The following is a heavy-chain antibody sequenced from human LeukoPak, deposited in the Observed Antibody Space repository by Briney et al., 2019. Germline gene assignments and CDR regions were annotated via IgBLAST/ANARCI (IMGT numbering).Heavy chain of an antibody. V-gene: IGHV3-30-3*01. CDR1: GFTFSTYT. J-gene: IGHJ3*02. Sequence: GRSLRLSCAASGFTFSTYTMHWVRQAPGKGLEWVSFMSYDGNNKFYADSVKGRFTISRDNSENTLYLQMNSLRAEDTAVYYFARPYDSRASWSAFDIWGKGTLVTVFS. D-gene: IGHD3-22*01. CDR3: ARPYDSRASWSAFDI. CDR2: MSYDGNNK.